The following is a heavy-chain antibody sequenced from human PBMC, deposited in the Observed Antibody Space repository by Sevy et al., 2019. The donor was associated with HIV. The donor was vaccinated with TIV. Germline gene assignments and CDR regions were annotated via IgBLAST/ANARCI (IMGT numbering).Heavy chain of an antibody. CDR1: GYTFIDYY. Sequence: ASVKVSCKTSGYTFIDYYMFWVRQAPGQGLEWMGRINPNTGGTNYAQKFQGRVSMTRDTSISTAYMELSRLRSDDTAVYYCARGDCGGDCCSHWFDPWGQGTLVTVSS. V-gene: IGHV1-2*06. J-gene: IGHJ5*02. D-gene: IGHD2-21*01. CDR2: INPNTGGT. CDR3: ARGDCGGDCCSHWFDP.